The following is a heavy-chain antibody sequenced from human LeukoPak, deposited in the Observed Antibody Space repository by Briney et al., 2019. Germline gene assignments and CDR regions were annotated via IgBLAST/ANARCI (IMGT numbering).Heavy chain of an antibody. D-gene: IGHD5-18*01. Sequence: GGSLRLSCAASGFTFSSYGMNWVRQAPGKGLEWVSSISSSTTYIYYADSVKGRFTISRDNAKNSLYLQMNSLRAEDTAVYYCARECMDTTMVDAFDIWGQGTMVTVSS. CDR3: ARECMDTTMVDAFDI. CDR2: ISSSTTYI. CDR1: GFTFSSYG. J-gene: IGHJ3*02. V-gene: IGHV3-21*01.